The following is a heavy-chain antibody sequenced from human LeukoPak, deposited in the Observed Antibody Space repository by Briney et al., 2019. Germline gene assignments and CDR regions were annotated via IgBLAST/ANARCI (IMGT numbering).Heavy chain of an antibody. D-gene: IGHD4-17*01. CDR2: ISGDSNYI. J-gene: IGHJ4*02. CDR1: GGSISSSN. V-gene: IGHV3-21*01. Sequence: ETLSLTCAVSGGSISSSNWWSWVRQAPGKGLEWVSSISGDSNYIYYADSVKGRFTISRDNAKNSLYLQMNSLRAEDTAVYYCARSYGDYTSYDYWGQGTLVTVSS. CDR3: ARSYGDYTSYDY.